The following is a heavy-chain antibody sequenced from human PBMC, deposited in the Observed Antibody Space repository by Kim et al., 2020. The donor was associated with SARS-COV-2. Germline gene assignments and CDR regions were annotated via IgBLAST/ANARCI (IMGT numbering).Heavy chain of an antibody. J-gene: IGHJ4*02. V-gene: IGHV3-15*01. CDR3: TTVSMR. Sequence: GGSLRLPCVVSGIPFSDAWFNWVRQSPGKGLEWVGRIKSQSDGGTADLAAPVKGRFAIARDDSKNTLYLLMNSLRTDDSAVYYCTTVSMRWGQGTLVTVSS. CDR2: IKSQSDGGTA. CDR1: GIPFSDAW. D-gene: IGHD2-2*01.